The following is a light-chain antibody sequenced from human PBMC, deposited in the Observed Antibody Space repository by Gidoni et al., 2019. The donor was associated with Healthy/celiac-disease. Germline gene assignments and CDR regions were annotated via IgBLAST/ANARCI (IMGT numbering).Light chain of an antibody. V-gene: IGKV3-20*01. CDR1: QSVSSSY. CDR2: GAS. Sequence: EIALTQSPGTLSLSPGERATLSCRASQSVSSSYLAWYQQKPGQAPRLLIYGASSRATGIPDRFSGSGSGTDFTLIISRLEPEDFAVYYCQQYGSSPRTFGQGTKLEIK. CDR3: QQYGSSPRT. J-gene: IGKJ2*01.